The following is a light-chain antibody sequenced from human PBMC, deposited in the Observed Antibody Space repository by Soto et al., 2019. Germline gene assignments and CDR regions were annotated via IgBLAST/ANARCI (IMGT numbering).Light chain of an antibody. Sequence: EIVMTQSPATLSVSPGERATLSCRASQSVSSNLAWYQQKPGQAPRLLIYGASTRATGIPARFSGSGSGTEFTLTISGLQSEDFAVYYWQQYNNWPRTFGQGTKLEIK. CDR3: QQYNNWPRT. CDR2: GAS. V-gene: IGKV3-15*01. CDR1: QSVSSN. J-gene: IGKJ2*02.